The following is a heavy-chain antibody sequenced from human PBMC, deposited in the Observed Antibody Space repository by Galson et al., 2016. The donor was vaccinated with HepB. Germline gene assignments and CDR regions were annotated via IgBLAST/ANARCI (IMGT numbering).Heavy chain of an antibody. J-gene: IGHJ6*02. CDR1: GLTVSGNY. V-gene: IGHV3-53*01. CDR3: FKGPRVGYPPLFGYRGLDV. Sequence: SLRLSCAASGLTVSGNYMTWVRQSPGKGLETVSVIYGDGSTYYSDSLRGRFTILSDNSKDKLLLQMSNLRVDDAGLSYCFKGPRVGYPPLFGYRGLDVWGQGTTVTVSS. D-gene: IGHD5-24*01. CDR2: IYGDGST.